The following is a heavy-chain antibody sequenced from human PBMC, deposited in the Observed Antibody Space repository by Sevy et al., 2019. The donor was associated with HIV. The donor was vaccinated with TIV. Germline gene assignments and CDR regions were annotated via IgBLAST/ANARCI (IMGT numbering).Heavy chain of an antibody. CDR1: GFTFDDFA. CDR2: LNWDSGSV. V-gene: IGHV3-9*01. CDR3: AKDIEATGIAVVAN. D-gene: IGHD6-19*01. J-gene: IGHJ4*02. Sequence: GGSLRLSCAASGFTFDDFAMHWVRQVPGKGLEWVSGLNWDSGSVSYAYSVKGRFTISRDNAKNALFLQMNSLRAEDTALYYCAKDIEATGIAVVANWGQGTQVTVSS.